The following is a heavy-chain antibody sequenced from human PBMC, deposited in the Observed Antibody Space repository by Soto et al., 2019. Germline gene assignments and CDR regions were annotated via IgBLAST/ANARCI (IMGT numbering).Heavy chain of an antibody. V-gene: IGHV4-30-4*01. Sequence: SETLSLTCTVSGGSISSGDYYWSWIRQPPGKGLEWTGYIYCSGSTYYNPSLKSRVTISVDTSKNQFSLKLSSVTAADTAVYYCARVRLLSPRYYYYGMDVWGQGTTVTVSS. J-gene: IGHJ6*02. D-gene: IGHD2-21*02. CDR2: IYCSGST. CDR1: GGSISSGDYY. CDR3: ARVRLLSPRYYYYGMDV.